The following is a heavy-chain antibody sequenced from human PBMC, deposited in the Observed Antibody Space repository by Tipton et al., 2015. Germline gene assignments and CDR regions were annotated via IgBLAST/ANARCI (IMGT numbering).Heavy chain of an antibody. CDR3: ARDNGGNSYLDR. CDR2: IWHDGSNK. J-gene: IGHJ4*02. CDR1: GFIFSSYG. Sequence: SLRLSCAASGFIFSSYGMHWVRQAPGKGLEWVALIWHDGSNKFYADSVKGRFTISRDNSKNTLYVQMNSLRAEDTAVYYCARDNGGNSYLDRWGQGTLVTVSS. D-gene: IGHD4-23*01. V-gene: IGHV3-33*01.